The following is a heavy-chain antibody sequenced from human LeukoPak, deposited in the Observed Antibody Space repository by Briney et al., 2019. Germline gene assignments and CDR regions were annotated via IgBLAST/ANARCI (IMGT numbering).Heavy chain of an antibody. D-gene: IGHD3-16*01. CDR2: INPNSGGT. J-gene: IGHJ4*02. V-gene: IGHV1-2*02. Sequence: WMGWINPNSGGTNYAQKFQGRVTMTRDTSISTAYMELSRLRSDDTAVYYCARDLGDSDYWGQGTLVTVSS. CDR3: ARDLGDSDY.